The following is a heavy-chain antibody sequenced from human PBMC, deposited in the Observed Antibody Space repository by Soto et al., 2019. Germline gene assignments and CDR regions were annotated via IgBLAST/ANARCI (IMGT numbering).Heavy chain of an antibody. V-gene: IGHV1-2*02. D-gene: IGHD3-10*01. CDR2: INPNSGGT. CDR1: GYTFTGYY. CDR3: ARAWSPMVRGVIPFMDV. J-gene: IGHJ6*02. Sequence: ASVKVSCKASGYTFTGYYMHWVRLAPGQGLEWMGWINPNSGGTNYAQKFQGRVTMTRDTSISTAYMELSRLRSDDTAVYYCARAWSPMVRGVIPFMDVWGQGTTVTVSS.